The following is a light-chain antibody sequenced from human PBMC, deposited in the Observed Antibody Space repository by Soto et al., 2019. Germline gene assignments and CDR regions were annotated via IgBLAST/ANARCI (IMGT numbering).Light chain of an antibody. CDR3: QQRNSWPPTFT. CDR2: AAS. CDR1: QTISSSY. V-gene: IGKV3D-20*02. J-gene: IGKJ5*01. Sequence: EFVLTQSPGTLSLSPGERATLSCRASQTISSSYLAWYQQKPGQAPRLLIYAASTRATDIPDRFSGSGSGTDFTLTISSLEPEDFAVYYCQQRNSWPPTFTFGQGTRLEIK.